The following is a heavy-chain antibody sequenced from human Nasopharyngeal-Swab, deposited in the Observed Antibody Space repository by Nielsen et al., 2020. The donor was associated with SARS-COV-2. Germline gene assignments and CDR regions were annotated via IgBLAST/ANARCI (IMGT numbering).Heavy chain of an antibody. CDR2: ISAYNGNT. D-gene: IGHD2-2*01. J-gene: IGHJ4*02. CDR3: ARAPVVVPAASGLAFNY. Sequence: ASVKVSCKASGYTFTSYGISWVRQAPGQGLEWMGWISAYNGNTNYAQKLQGRVIMTTDTSTSTAYMELRSLRSDDTAVYYCARAPVVVPAASGLAFNYWGQGTLVTVSS. V-gene: IGHV1-18*01. CDR1: GYTFTSYG.